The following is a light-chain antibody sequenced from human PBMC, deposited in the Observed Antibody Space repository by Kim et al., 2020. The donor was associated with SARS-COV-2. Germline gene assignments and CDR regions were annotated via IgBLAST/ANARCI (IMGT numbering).Light chain of an antibody. Sequence: QSVMTQPPSTSGTPGQRVTITCSGNSSNFGSNTVNWYQQLPGTAPKLLIYFNNQRPSGVPDRFSGSKSGSSASLSISGLQSEDEADYYCAAWDDSLLVFGGGTEVTVL. CDR3: AAWDDSLLV. CDR1: SSNFGSNT. J-gene: IGLJ2*01. V-gene: IGLV1-44*01. CDR2: FNN.